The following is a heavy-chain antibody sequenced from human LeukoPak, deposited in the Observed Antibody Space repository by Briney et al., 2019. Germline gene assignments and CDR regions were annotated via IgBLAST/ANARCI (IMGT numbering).Heavy chain of an antibody. Sequence: GASVKVSCKGSGYTFTSYWIQWVRQAPGQGLEWMGLINPDGGSTAYAHRFQGRVTMTRDTSTSTVYMDLSSLRSEDTAMYYCARAPRNNSTMLGYWGQGTLVTVSS. CDR3: ARAPRNNSTMLGY. D-gene: IGHD6-13*01. V-gene: IGHV1-46*01. CDR1: GYTFTSYW. J-gene: IGHJ4*02. CDR2: INPDGGST.